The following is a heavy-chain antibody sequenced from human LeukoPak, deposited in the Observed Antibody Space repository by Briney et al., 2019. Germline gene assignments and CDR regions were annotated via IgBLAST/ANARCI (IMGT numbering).Heavy chain of an antibody. CDR2: IKQDGSKK. J-gene: IGHJ4*02. D-gene: IGHD5-18*01. CDR3: ARGGYSYGPVFPTDY. CDR1: GFSFSNYW. V-gene: IGHV3-7*04. Sequence: GGSLRLSCGASGFSFSNYWMNWVRQAPGKGLEWVANIKQDGSKKYNVDSVTGRFTISRNNAKNSLYLQMSSLRAEDTAVYYCARGGYSYGPVFPTDYWGQGTLVTVSS.